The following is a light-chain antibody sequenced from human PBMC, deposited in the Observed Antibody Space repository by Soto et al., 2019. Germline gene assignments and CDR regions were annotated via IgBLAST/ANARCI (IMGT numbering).Light chain of an antibody. CDR3: QQYGRSST. V-gene: IGKV3-20*01. CDR1: QSVSSKY. CDR2: GTS. J-gene: IGKJ5*01. Sequence: EIVLTHSPLTVSLSQGARASISCRASQSVSSKYLAWYQQKPGQAPRVLIYGTSIRASGVPERFSGGGSGTDFTLPITSLEPEDFAVYYCQQYGRSSTFGQGTRLEIK.